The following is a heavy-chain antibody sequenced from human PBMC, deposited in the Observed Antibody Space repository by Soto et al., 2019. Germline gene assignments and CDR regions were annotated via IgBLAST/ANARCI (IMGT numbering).Heavy chain of an antibody. V-gene: IGHV6-1*01. CDR2: TYYRSKWYN. D-gene: IGHD6-19*01. CDR3: ARQKMGVQWLVRTYYFDY. J-gene: IGHJ4*02. Sequence: SQTLSLTCAISGDSVSSNSAAWNWIRQSPSRGLEWLGRTYYRSKWYNDYAVSVKSRITINPDTSKNQFSLQLNSVTPEDTAVYYCARQKMGVQWLVRTYYFDYWGQGTLVTVSS. CDR1: GDSVSSNSAA.